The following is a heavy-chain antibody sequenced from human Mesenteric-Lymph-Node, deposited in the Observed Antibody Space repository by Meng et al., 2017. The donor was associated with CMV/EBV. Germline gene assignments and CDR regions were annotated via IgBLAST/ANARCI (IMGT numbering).Heavy chain of an antibody. J-gene: IGHJ5*02. Sequence: GGSLRLSCAASGFTFSSYAMHWVRQASGKGLEWLGRIRSKPNSYATAYAASVKGRFTISRDDSKNTAYLQLNSLKTEDTAVYYCTRQRVGVLTPFDPWGQGTLVTVSS. CDR2: IRSKPNSYAT. D-gene: IGHD3-3*01. V-gene: IGHV3-73*01. CDR1: GFTFSSYA. CDR3: TRQRVGVLTPFDP.